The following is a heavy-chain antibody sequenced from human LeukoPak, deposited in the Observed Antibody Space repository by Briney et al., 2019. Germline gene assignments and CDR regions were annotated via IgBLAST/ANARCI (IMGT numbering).Heavy chain of an antibody. V-gene: IGHV3-9*03. D-gene: IGHD2-2*01. CDR2: ISWNSGSI. J-gene: IGHJ3*02. CDR3: ARQLGSTSCCPGAFDI. Sequence: GGSLRLSCAASGFTFDDYAMHWVRQAPGKGLEWVPGISWNSGSIGYADSVKGRFTISRDNAKNSLYLQMNSLRAEDMALYYCARQLGSTSCCPGAFDIWGQGTMVTVSS. CDR1: GFTFDDYA.